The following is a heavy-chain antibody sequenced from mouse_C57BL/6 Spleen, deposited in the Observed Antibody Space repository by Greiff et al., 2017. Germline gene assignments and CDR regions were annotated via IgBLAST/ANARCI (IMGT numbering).Heavy chain of an antibody. CDR2: IDPNSGST. Sequence: QVQLQQPGAELVKPGASVKLSCKASGYTFTSYWMHWVKQRPGRGLEWIGRIDPNSGSTKYNEKFKSKATLTVDKPSSTAYMQLSSLTSEDSAVYYCARPLYGNYVSYFDYWGQGTTLTVSS. D-gene: IGHD2-1*01. CDR1: GYTFTSYW. J-gene: IGHJ2*01. V-gene: IGHV1-72*01. CDR3: ARPLYGNYVSYFDY.